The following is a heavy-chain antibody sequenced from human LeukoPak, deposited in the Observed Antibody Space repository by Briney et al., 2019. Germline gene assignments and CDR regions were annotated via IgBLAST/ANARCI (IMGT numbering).Heavy chain of an antibody. CDR1: GGSISSYY. V-gene: IGHV4-59*01. CDR2: IYYSGST. J-gene: IGHJ6*03. Sequence: SETLSLTCTVSGGSISSYYWSWIRQPPGKGLEWIGYIYYSGSTNYNPSLKGRVTISVDTSKNQFSLKLSSVTAADTALYFCTRGPLYYMDVWGKGTTVTVSS. CDR3: TRGPLYYMDV.